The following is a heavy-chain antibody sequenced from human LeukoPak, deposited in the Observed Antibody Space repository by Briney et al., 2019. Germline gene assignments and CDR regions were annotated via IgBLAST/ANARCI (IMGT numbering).Heavy chain of an antibody. CDR3: AKDKAERYGGDDWDLDY. CDR2: IGWNGAVV. Sequence: HAGRSLRLSCVASGFTFHEYAIHWARQAPGKGLEWVSGIGWNGAVVNYADSVKGRFTISRDHAKNSLYQQMNSLTIEDTALYYCAKDKAERYGGDDWDLDYWGQGTLVTVSS. D-gene: IGHD5-12*01. J-gene: IGHJ4*02. CDR1: GFTFHEYA. V-gene: IGHV3-9*01.